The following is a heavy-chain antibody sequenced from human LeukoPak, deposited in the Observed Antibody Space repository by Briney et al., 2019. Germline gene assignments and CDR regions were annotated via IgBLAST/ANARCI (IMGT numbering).Heavy chain of an antibody. D-gene: IGHD1-20*01. Sequence: PSETLSLTCTVSGGSISSYYWSWIRQPPGKGLEWIGYIYYSGSTNYNPSLKSRVTISVDASKNQFSLKLSSVTAADTAVYYCARGWGVTGTTVDYWGQGTLVTVSS. J-gene: IGHJ4*02. V-gene: IGHV4-59*01. CDR2: IYYSGST. CDR3: ARGWGVTGTTVDY. CDR1: GGSISSYY.